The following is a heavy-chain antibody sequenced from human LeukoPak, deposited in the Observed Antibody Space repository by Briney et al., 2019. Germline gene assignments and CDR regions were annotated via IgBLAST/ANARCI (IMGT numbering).Heavy chain of an antibody. D-gene: IGHD3-3*01. Sequence: GGSLRLSCAASGFTFSNAWMNWVRQAPGEGLEWVGRIKSKTDGGTTDYAAPVKGRFTISRDDSKNTLYLQMNSLKTEDTAVYYCTTGLRFLEWLSLDYYGMDVWGQGTTVTASS. J-gene: IGHJ6*02. CDR3: TTGLRFLEWLSLDYYGMDV. CDR1: GFTFSNAW. V-gene: IGHV3-15*07. CDR2: IKSKTDGGTT.